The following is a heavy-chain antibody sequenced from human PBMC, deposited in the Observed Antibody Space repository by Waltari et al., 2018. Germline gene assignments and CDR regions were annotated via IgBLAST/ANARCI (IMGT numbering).Heavy chain of an antibody. V-gene: IGHV1-18*01. Sequence: QVQLVQSGAEVKKPGASVKVSCKASGYTFTSYGISWVRQAPGQGLEWMGWISAYNGNTNYAQKLQGRVTISVDTSKNQFSLKLSSVTAADTAVYYCASHCSSTSCLLTHRICPCDYWGQGTLVTVSS. D-gene: IGHD2-2*01. CDR1: GYTFTSYG. CDR3: ASHCSSTSCLLTHRICPCDY. J-gene: IGHJ4*02. CDR2: ISAYNGNT.